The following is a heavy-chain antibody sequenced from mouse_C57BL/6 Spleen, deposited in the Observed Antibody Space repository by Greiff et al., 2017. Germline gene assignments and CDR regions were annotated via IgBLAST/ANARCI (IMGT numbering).Heavy chain of an antibody. J-gene: IGHJ1*03. D-gene: IGHD1-1*01. V-gene: IGHV1-15*01. CDR2: IDPETGGT. Sequence: QVQLKESGAELVRPGASVTLSCKASGYTFPDYEMHWVKQTPVHGLEWIGAIDPETGGTAYNQKFKGKAILTADKSSSTAYMELRSLTSEDSAVYYCTRWDTTVVARYWYFDVWGTGTTVTVSS. CDR3: TRWDTTVVARYWYFDV. CDR1: GYTFPDYE.